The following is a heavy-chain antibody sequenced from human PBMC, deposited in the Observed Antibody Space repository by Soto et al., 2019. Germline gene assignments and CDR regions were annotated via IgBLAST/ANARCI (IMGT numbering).Heavy chain of an antibody. D-gene: IGHD3-16*01. V-gene: IGHV1-69*01. CDR1: GGTFSSYA. Sequence: QVQLVQSGAEVKKPGSSVKVSCKASGGTFSSYAISWVRQAPGQGLEWMGGIIPIFGTANYAQKFQGRVTISAEESTSTAYMELGSLGSEDTAVYYCARERGGYHYYGMDVWGQGTTVTVSS. J-gene: IGHJ6*02. CDR3: ARERGGYHYYGMDV. CDR2: IIPIFGTA.